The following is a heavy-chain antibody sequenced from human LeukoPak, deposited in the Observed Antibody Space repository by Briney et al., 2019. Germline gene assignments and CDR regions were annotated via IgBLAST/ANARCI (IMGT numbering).Heavy chain of an antibody. CDR3: AKDYARTLMGYSSSSGSLNWFDP. Sequence: PGGSLRLSCAASGFTFSSYGMSWVRQAPGKGLEWVSAISGSGGSTYYADSVKGRFTISRDNSKNTLYLQMNSLRAEDTAVYYCAKDYARTLMGYSSSSGSLNWFDPWGQGTLVTVSS. D-gene: IGHD6-6*01. J-gene: IGHJ5*02. CDR1: GFTFSSYG. CDR2: ISGSGGST. V-gene: IGHV3-23*01.